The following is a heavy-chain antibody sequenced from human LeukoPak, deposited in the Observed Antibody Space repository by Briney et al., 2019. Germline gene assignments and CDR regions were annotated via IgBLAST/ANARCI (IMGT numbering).Heavy chain of an antibody. Sequence: PGGSLRLSCAASGFTFSNYAMSWVRQAPGKGLQWVSAISGSGGTIYYADSVRGRFTISRDNSKNTLYLQMNSLRAEVTAVYYCAKVQEMATILPPFHYWGQGTLVTVSS. J-gene: IGHJ4*02. CDR3: AKVQEMATILPPFHY. D-gene: IGHD5-24*01. V-gene: IGHV3-23*01. CDR1: GFTFSNYA. CDR2: ISGSGGTI.